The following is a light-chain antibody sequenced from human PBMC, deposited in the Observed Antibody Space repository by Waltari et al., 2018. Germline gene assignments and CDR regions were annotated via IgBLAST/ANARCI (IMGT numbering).Light chain of an antibody. CDR1: SSAVGGYNY. J-gene: IGLJ2*01. CDR3: SSYTSSSTLV. CDR2: DVS. V-gene: IGLV2-14*03. Sequence: QSALTQPASVSGSPGPSITIPCTGTSSAVGGYNYVSWYQQHPGKAPKLMIYDVSNRPSGVSNRFSGSKSGNTASLTISGLQAEDEADYYCSSYTSSSTLVFGGGTKLTVL.